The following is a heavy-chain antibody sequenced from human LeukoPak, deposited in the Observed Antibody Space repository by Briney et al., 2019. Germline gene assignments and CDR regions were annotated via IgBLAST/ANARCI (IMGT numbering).Heavy chain of an antibody. J-gene: IGHJ1*01. V-gene: IGHV3-53*01. CDR3: ARAPSEIGGYYPEYFRH. CDR1: GLTVSTNY. Sequence: GGSLRLSCAASGLTVSTNYMSWVRQAPGQGLEWVSVIDSGGGTDYADSVKGRFTISRDNSKNTVSLQMNSLRAEDTGVYYCARAPSEIGGYYPEYFRHWGQGTLVTVSS. CDR2: IDSGGGT. D-gene: IGHD3-22*01.